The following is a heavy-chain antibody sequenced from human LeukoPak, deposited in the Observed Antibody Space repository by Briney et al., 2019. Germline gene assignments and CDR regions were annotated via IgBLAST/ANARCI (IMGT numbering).Heavy chain of an antibody. V-gene: IGHV4-34*01. CDR3: ARSLYGDYEFDY. Sequence: SETLSLTCAVYGGSFSGYYWSWIRQPPGKGLEWIGEINHSGSTNYNPSLKSRVTISVDTSKNQFSLKLSSVTAADTAVYYCARSLYGDYEFDYWGQGTLVTVSS. CDR2: INHSGST. D-gene: IGHD4-17*01. CDR1: GGSFSGYY. J-gene: IGHJ4*02.